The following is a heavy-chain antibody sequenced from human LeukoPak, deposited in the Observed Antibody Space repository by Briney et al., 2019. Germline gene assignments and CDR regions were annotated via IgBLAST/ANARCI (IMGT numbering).Heavy chain of an antibody. V-gene: IGHV4-59*01. Sequence: PETLSLTCTVSGGSISSYYWSWIRQPPGKGLEWIGYIYYSGSTNYNPSLKSRVTISVDTSKNQFSLKLSSVTAADTAVYYCARATPHGGGTLYYFDYWGQGTLVTVSS. J-gene: IGHJ4*02. CDR1: GGSISSYY. D-gene: IGHD4-23*01. CDR3: ARATPHGGGTLYYFDY. CDR2: IYYSGST.